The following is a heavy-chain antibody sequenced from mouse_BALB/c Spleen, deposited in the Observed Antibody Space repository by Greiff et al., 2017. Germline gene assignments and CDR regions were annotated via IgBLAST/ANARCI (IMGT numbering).Heavy chain of an antibody. Sequence: VQLVESGPGLVAPSQSLSITCTVSGFSLTSYGVHWVRQPPGKGLEWLGVIWAGGSTNYNSALMSRLSISKDNSKSQVFLKMNSLQTDDTAMYYCARVIYYYGDYYAMNYWGQGTSVTVSS. V-gene: IGHV2-9*02. D-gene: IGHD1-1*01. CDR2: IWAGGST. CDR1: GFSLTSYG. CDR3: ARVIYYYGDYYAMNY. J-gene: IGHJ4*01.